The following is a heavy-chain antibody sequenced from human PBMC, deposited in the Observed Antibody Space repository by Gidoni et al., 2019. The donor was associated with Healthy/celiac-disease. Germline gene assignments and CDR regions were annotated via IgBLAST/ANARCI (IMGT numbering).Heavy chain of an antibody. V-gene: IGHV4-39*02. CDR2: IYYSGST. Sequence: QLQLQESGPGLVKPSETLSLTCTVSGGSISSSSYYWGWIRQPPGKGLEWIGSIYYSGSTYYNPSLKSRVTISVDTSKNQFSLKLSSVTAADTAVYYCARETAAGTLYYYYGMDVWGQGTTVTVSS. CDR3: ARETAAGTLYYYYGMDV. CDR1: GGSISSSSYY. D-gene: IGHD6-13*01. J-gene: IGHJ6*02.